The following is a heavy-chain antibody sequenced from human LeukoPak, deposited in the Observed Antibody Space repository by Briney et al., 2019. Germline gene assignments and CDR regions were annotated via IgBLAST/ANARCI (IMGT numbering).Heavy chain of an antibody. J-gene: IGHJ4*02. V-gene: IGHV3-21*01. CDR2: ISSSSSYI. CDR1: GFTFSSYS. D-gene: IGHD5-18*01. CDR3: ARGRIQPDRHDY. Sequence: GGSLRLSCAASGFTFSSYSMNWVRQAPGKGLEWVSSISSSSSYIYYADSVKGRFTISRDNAKNSLYLQMNSLRAEDTAVYYCARGRIQPDRHDYWGQGTLVTVSS.